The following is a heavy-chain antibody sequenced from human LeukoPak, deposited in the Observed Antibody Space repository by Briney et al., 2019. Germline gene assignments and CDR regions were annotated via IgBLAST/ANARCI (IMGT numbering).Heavy chain of an antibody. J-gene: IGHJ4*02. CDR2: INGSGGST. CDR1: GFTFSSYS. V-gene: IGHV3-23*01. CDR3: AKDPTYYYDSSGYSALD. Sequence: QPGGSLRLSCAASGFTFSSYSMTWVRQAPGKGLEWVSAINGSGGSTYYADSVKGRFTISRDNSKNTLYLQKNSLRAEDKAVYYCAKDPTYYYDSSGYSALDWGQGTLVTVSS. D-gene: IGHD3-22*01.